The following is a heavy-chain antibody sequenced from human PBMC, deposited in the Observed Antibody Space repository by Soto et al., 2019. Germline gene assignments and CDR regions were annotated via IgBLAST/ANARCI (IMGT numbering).Heavy chain of an antibody. J-gene: IGHJ6*02. Sequence: SVKVSCKASGGTFSNYAFSWVRQAPGQGIEWIGGIIPVFGIAKVAQIVQGRVTITADESTNTAYMEVSTLRLQDAAVYYSAIQHRTTPPYYYHLDVWGQGTTVTVSS. CDR2: IIPVFGIA. V-gene: IGHV1-69*13. CDR1: GGTFSNYA. D-gene: IGHD1-7*01. CDR3: AIQHRTTPPYYYHLDV.